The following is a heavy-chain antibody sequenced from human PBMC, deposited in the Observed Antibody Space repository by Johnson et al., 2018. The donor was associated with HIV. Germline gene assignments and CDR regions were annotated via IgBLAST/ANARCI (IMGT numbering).Heavy chain of an antibody. Sequence: VQLVESGGGLVKPGGSLRLSCAASGFTFTNTWMSWVRQVPGKGLAWVGRIKSKADGGTTDYVVPVKGRFTIQSDDSKNTLDLQMNSLKAEDTAVYYCARDGAWGHISMIVVVLRHDAFDIWGQGTMVTVSS. CDR2: IKSKADGGTT. CDR1: GFTFTNTW. J-gene: IGHJ3*02. CDR3: ARDGAWGHISMIVVVLRHDAFDI. V-gene: IGHV3-15*01. D-gene: IGHD3-22*01.